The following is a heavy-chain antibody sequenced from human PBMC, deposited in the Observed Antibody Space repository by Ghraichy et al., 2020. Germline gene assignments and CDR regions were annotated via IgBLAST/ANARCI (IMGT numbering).Heavy chain of an antibody. D-gene: IGHD1-26*01. CDR3: AREIKWYYYGMDV. CDR2: INSYGSST. J-gene: IGHJ6*02. V-gene: IGHV3-74*01. Sequence: GGSLRLSCAASGFTFSSYWMHWVRQAPGKGLVWVSRINSYGSSTSYADSVKGRFTISRDNAKNTLYLQMNSLRAEDTAVYYCAREIKWYYYGMDVWGQGTTVTVSS. CDR1: GFTFSSYW.